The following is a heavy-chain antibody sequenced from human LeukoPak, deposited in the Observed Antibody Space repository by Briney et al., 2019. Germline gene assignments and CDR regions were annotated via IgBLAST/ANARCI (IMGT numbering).Heavy chain of an antibody. CDR2: IYHSGST. J-gene: IGHJ5*02. Sequence: PSETLSLTCTVSGGSISSSSYYWAWIRQPPGKGLEWLGNIYHSGSTYYNPSLKSRVTISVDTSKNQFSLNLSSVTAADTAVYYCARAYSSSWYFNWFGPWGQGTLVTVSS. CDR1: GGSISSSSYY. D-gene: IGHD6-13*01. V-gene: IGHV4-39*07. CDR3: ARAYSSSWYFNWFGP.